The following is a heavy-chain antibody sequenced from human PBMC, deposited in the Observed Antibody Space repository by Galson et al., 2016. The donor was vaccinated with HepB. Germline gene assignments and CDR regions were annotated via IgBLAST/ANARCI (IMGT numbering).Heavy chain of an antibody. D-gene: IGHD2/OR15-2a*01. J-gene: IGHJ6*02. CDR2: PHDGGNT. CDR3: ARQISPWGLDV. V-gene: IGHV3-53*01. CDR1: GFTVTTHF. Sequence: SLRLSCAASGFTVTTHFMSWVRQAPGKGLECVSVPHDGGNTYYSDSVKGRFTISRDSSQNSLSLQMSSLRAEDTAVYYCARQISPWGLDVWGQGTTVTVSS.